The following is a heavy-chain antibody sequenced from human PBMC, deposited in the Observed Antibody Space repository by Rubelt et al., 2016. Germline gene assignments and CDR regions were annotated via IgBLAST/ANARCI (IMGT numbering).Heavy chain of an antibody. J-gene: IGHJ5*02. CDR3: ARGASSGYPIDP. D-gene: IGHD3-22*01. Sequence: QVQLVQSGAEVKKPGASVKVSCKASGYTFTDFYIQWVRQAPGQGLEWMGWIDPKISGTHYAGKFQGRVTMTRDTSISTAYMELNSLTSDDTAVYYCARGASSGYPIDPWGQGTLVTVSS. V-gene: IGHV1-2*02. CDR1: GYTFTDFY. CDR2: IDPKISGT.